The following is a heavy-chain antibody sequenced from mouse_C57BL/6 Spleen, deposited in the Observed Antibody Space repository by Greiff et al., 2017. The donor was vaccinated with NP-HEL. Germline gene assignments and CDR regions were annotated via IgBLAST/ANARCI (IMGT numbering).Heavy chain of an antibody. D-gene: IGHD1-2*01. CDR1: GYTFTSYW. CDR3: ARKPLLRGYWYFDV. V-gene: IGHV1-50*01. Sequence: QVQLQQPGAELVKPGASVKLSCKASGYTFTSYWMQWVKQRPGQGLEWIGEIDPSDSYTNYNQKFKGKATLTVDTSSSTAYMQLSSLTSEDSAVYYCARKPLLRGYWYFDVWGTGTTVTVSS. J-gene: IGHJ1*03. CDR2: IDPSDSYT.